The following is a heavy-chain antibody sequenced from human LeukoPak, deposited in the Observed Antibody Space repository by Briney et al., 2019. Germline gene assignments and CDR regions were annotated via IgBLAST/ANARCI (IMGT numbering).Heavy chain of an antibody. CDR3: ATPRGYSYGLGWFDS. J-gene: IGHJ5*01. Sequence: ASVKVSCKASGGTFSSYAISWVRQAPGKGLEWMGGFDPEDGETIYAQKFQGRVTMTEDTSTDTAYMELSSLRSEDTAVYYCATPRGYSYGLGWFDSWGQGTLVTVSS. V-gene: IGHV1-24*01. CDR1: GGTFSSYA. CDR2: FDPEDGET. D-gene: IGHD5-18*01.